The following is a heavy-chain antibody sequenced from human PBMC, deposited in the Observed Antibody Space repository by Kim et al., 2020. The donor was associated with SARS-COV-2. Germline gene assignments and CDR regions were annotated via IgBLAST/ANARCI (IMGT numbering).Heavy chain of an antibody. Sequence: GGSLRLSCAASGFTFSSYAMSWVRQAPGKGLEWVAAISGSGGSTYYADSVKGRFTISRDNSKNTLYLQMNSLRAEDTAVYYCAKGTGEWEPREGAFDIWGQGTMVTVSS. CDR2: ISGSGGST. CDR1: GFTFSSYA. V-gene: IGHV3-23*01. CDR3: AKGTGEWEPREGAFDI. D-gene: IGHD1-26*01. J-gene: IGHJ3*02.